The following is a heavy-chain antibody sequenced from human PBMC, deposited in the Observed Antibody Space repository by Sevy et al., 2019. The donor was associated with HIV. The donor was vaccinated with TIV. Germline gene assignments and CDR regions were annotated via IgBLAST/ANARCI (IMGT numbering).Heavy chain of an antibody. D-gene: IGHD4-4*01. CDR2: ISAYSDNT. Sequence: ASVKVSCKASGFTFTSYSISWVRQAPGQGLEWMGWISAYSDNTNYAQKLQGRVTMTTDTSRTTAYMELRSLRSDDTAVYYCARVRTVTTGYYYYAMDVWGQGTTVTVSS. CDR1: GFTFTSYS. V-gene: IGHV1-18*01. CDR3: ARVRTVTTGYYYYAMDV. J-gene: IGHJ6*02.